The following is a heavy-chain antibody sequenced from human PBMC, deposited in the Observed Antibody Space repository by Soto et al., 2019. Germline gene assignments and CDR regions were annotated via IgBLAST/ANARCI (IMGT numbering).Heavy chain of an antibody. J-gene: IGHJ4*02. CDR3: AREEPHPAPLVF. Sequence: GGSLRLSCATFGFTFSRYPIHWVRQAPGKGLEWVAGISFDETNKKYADSVRGRFTVSRDNSMSTIYLQMDRLETDDTAAYFCAREEPHPAPLVFWGQGTQVTVSS. CDR2: ISFDETNK. V-gene: IGHV3-30-3*01. CDR1: GFTFSRYP.